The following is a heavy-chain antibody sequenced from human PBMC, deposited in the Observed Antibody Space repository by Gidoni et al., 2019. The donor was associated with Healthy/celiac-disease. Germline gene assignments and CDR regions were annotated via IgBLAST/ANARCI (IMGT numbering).Heavy chain of an antibody. CDR2: IKSKTDGGTT. D-gene: IGHD3-3*01. CDR3: TTGFLEWLLSDDAFDI. Sequence: EVQLVESGGGLVKPGGSLRLSCAASGFTFSNAWMSWVRQAPGKGLEWVGRIKSKTDGGTTDYAAPVKGRFTISRDDSKNTLYLQMNSLKTEDTAVYYCTTGFLEWLLSDDAFDIWGQGTMVTVSS. J-gene: IGHJ3*02. CDR1: GFTFSNAW. V-gene: IGHV3-15*01.